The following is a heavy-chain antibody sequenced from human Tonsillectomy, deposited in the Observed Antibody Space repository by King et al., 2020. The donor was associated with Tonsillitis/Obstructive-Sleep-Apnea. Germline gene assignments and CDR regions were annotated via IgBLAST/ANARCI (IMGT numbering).Heavy chain of an antibody. V-gene: IGHV5-10-1*03. CDR2: IDPSDSYT. J-gene: IGHJ6*02. D-gene: IGHD2-2*01. CDR1: GYSFTSYW. CDR3: ARLSERCSSTSCSDV. Sequence: VQLVESGAEVKKPGESLRISCTGSGYSFTSYWISWVRQMPGKGLEWMGRIDPSDSYTNYSPSFQGHVTISADKSISTAYLQWSSLKASDTAMYYCARLSERCSSTSCSDVWGQGTTVTVSS.